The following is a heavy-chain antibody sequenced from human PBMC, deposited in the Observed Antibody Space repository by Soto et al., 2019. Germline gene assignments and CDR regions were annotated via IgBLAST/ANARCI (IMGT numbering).Heavy chain of an antibody. D-gene: IGHD2-21*02. Sequence: LRLSCAASGFTFSSYAMSWVRQAPGKGLEWVSAISGSGGSTYYADSVKGRFTISRDNSKNTLYLQMNSLRAEDTAVYYCAKDGVHASTAYYFDYWGQGTLVTVSS. CDR3: AKDGVHASTAYYFDY. V-gene: IGHV3-23*01. J-gene: IGHJ4*02. CDR1: GFTFSSYA. CDR2: ISGSGGST.